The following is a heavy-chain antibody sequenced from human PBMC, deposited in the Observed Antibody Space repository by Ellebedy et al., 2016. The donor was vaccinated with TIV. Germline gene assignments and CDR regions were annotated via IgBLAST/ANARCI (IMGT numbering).Heavy chain of an antibody. CDR1: GHNLITYY. J-gene: IGHJ5*02. CDR2: INPNSGGT. D-gene: IGHD2-2*01. Sequence: ASVKVSCKASGHNLITYYMHWVRQAPGQGLEWMGWINPNSGGTNYAQKFQGRVTMTRDTSISTAYMELSRLRSDDTAVYYCARDPCSTTSCPWSDPWGQGTLVTVSS. CDR3: ARDPCSTTSCPWSDP. V-gene: IGHV1-2*02.